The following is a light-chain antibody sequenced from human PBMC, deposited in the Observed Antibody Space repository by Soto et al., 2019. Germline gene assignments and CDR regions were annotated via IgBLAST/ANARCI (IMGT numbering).Light chain of an antibody. Sequence: ELLWTQAPGNLTLSPGDRATLSFRASQSVSGSYLAWYQQKPGQAPTLLIYDASSRATSIPQRFSSSGSGTDFTLTTSRLEQEDYAAYYCQQYASSPRTFGQGTKVEIK. CDR2: DAS. CDR1: QSVSGSY. V-gene: IGKV3-20*01. CDR3: QQYASSPRT. J-gene: IGKJ1*01.